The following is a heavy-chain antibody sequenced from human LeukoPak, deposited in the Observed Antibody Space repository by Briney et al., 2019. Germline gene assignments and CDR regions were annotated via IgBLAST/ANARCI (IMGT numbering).Heavy chain of an antibody. CDR1: GFTFSSYG. CDR2: IWYDGSNK. J-gene: IGHJ3*02. CDR3: AKDKGAHDSSGWCWGAFDI. V-gene: IGHV3-33*06. Sequence: GGSLRLSCAASGFTFSSYGMHWVRQAPGKGLEWVAVIWYDGSNKYYADSVKGRFTISRDNSKNTLYLQMNSLRAEDTAVYYCAKDKGAHDSSGWCWGAFDIWGQGTMVTVSS. D-gene: IGHD6-19*01.